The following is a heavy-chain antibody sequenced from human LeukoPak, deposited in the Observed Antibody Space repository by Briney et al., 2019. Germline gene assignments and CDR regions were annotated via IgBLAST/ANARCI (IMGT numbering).Heavy chain of an antibody. CDR3: ARHVGRWNAWFDP. Sequence: SETLSLTCTVSSGSISSYYWSWIRQPPGKGLEWIGYIYTSGSTNYNPSLKSRVTISVDTSKNQFSLKLSSVTAADTAVYYCARHVGRWNAWFDPWGQGTLVTVSS. CDR1: SGSISSYY. V-gene: IGHV4-4*09. CDR2: IYTSGST. D-gene: IGHD1-1*01. J-gene: IGHJ5*02.